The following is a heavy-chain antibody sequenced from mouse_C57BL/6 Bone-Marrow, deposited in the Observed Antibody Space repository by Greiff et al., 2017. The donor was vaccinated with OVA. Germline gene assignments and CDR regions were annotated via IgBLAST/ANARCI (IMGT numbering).Heavy chain of an antibody. Sequence: VQLKESGPVLVKPGASVKMSCKASGYTFTDYYMNWVKQSHGKSLEWIGVINPYNGGTSYNQKFKGKATLTVDKSSSTAYMELNSLTSEDSAVYYCATAQASGNYWGQGTTLTVSS. J-gene: IGHJ2*01. V-gene: IGHV1-19*01. CDR2: INPYNGGT. D-gene: IGHD3-2*02. CDR1: GYTFTDYY. CDR3: ATAQASGNY.